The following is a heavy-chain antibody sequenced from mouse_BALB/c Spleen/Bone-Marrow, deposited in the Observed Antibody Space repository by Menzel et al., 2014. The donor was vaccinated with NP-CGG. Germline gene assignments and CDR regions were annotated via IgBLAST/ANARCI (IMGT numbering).Heavy chain of an antibody. V-gene: IGHV1-26*01. CDR1: GYSFTGYY. J-gene: IGHJ2*01. CDR2: INPYNRAT. CDR3: ARGIYYGGYFDY. D-gene: IGHD1-1*01. Sequence: EVQLQQSGPELVKPGASVKISCKASGYSFTGYYMHWVKQSHVKSLEWIGRINPYNRATSYNQNFKDKASLTVDKSSSTAYMELHSLTSEDSAVYYCARGIYYGGYFDYWGQGTTLTVSS.